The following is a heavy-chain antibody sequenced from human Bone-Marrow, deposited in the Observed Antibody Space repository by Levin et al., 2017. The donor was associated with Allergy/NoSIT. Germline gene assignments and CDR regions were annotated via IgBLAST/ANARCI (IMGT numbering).Heavy chain of an antibody. Sequence: GESLKISCKASGYTFTSYDINWVRQATGQGLEWMGWMNPNSGNTGYAQKFQGRVTMTRNTSISTAYMELSSLRSEDTAVYYCARYNCTNGVCSSFDYWGQGTLVTVSS. V-gene: IGHV1-8*01. J-gene: IGHJ4*02. CDR3: ARYNCTNGVCSSFDY. CDR2: MNPNSGNT. D-gene: IGHD2-8*01. CDR1: GYTFTSYD.